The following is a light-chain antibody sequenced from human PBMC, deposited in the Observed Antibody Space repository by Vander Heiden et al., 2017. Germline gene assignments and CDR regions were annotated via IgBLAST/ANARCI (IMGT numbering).Light chain of an antibody. Sequence: QSVLTQPPSASGTPGQRVTLSCSGSSSNIGSNYVYWYQQLPGTAPKLLISINNQRPSGVPDRFSGSKSGTSASLAISGLRSEDEADYYCAAWDDSLSGWVFGGGTNLTVL. CDR2: INN. V-gene: IGLV1-47*02. CDR1: SSNIGSNY. CDR3: AAWDDSLSGWV. J-gene: IGLJ3*02.